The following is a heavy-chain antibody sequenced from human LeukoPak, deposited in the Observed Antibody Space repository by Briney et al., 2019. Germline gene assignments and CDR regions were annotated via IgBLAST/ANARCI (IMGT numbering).Heavy chain of an antibody. D-gene: IGHD2-15*01. CDR1: GYTFTSYG. CDR2: ISAYNGNT. J-gene: IGHJ4*02. V-gene: IGHV1-18*01. Sequence: ASVKVSCKASGYTFTSYGISWVRQAPGQGLEWMGWISAYNGNTNYAQKLPGRVTMTTDTSTSTAYMELRSLRSDDTAVYYCARDPNCSGGSCYPDYWGQGTLVTVSS. CDR3: ARDPNCSGGSCYPDY.